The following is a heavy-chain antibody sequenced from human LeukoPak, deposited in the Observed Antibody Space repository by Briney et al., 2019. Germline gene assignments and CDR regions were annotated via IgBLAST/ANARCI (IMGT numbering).Heavy chain of an antibody. D-gene: IGHD6-19*01. Sequence: ASVKVSCKASGYTFTSYAMHWVRQAPGQRLEWMGWINAGNGNTKYSQKFQGRVTITRDTSASTAYMELSSLRSGDTAVYYCARGVAVAKKGSYFFDYWGQGTLVTVSS. CDR3: ARGVAVAKKGSYFFDY. CDR2: INAGNGNT. CDR1: GYTFTSYA. J-gene: IGHJ4*02. V-gene: IGHV1-3*01.